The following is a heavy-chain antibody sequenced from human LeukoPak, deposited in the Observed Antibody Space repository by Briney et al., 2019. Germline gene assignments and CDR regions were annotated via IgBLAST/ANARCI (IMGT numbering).Heavy chain of an antibody. J-gene: IGHJ4*02. CDR3: AKDIGYYGSGSYLSLDY. Sequence: GRSLRLSCAASGFTFDDYAMHWVRQAPGKGLEWVSGISWNSGSIGYADSVKGRFTISRDNAKNSLYLQMNSLRAEDTALYYCAKDIGYYGSGSYLSLDYWGQGTLVIVSS. D-gene: IGHD3-10*01. CDR1: GFTFDDYA. CDR2: ISWNSGSI. V-gene: IGHV3-9*01.